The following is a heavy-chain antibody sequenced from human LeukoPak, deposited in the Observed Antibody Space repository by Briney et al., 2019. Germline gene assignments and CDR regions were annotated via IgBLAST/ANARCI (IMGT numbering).Heavy chain of an antibody. Sequence: SVKVSCKASGFTFTSSAVQWVRQARGQRLEWIGWIVVGSGNTNYAQKFQERVTITRDMSTSTAYMELSSLRSEDTAVYYCAAVPRITIFGVVTTAYHYYYGMDVWGQGTTVTVSS. CDR2: IVVGSGNT. CDR1: GFTFTSSA. V-gene: IGHV1-58*01. CDR3: AAVPRITIFGVVTTAYHYYYGMDV. J-gene: IGHJ6*02. D-gene: IGHD3-3*01.